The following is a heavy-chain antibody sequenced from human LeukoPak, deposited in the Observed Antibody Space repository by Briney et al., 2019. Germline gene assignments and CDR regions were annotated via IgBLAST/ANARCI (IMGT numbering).Heavy chain of an antibody. D-gene: IGHD3-10*01. CDR1: GGSFSSSAYH. V-gene: IGHV4-31*03. Sequence: SQTLSLTCTVSGGSFSSSAYHWSWIRQSPGKGLEWIGYIYSSGSTYYNPSLESRVTMSVDTSKNQFSLRLSSVTAADTAVYYCARGAYGIPTDYWGQGTLVTVSS. CDR2: IYSSGST. J-gene: IGHJ4*02. CDR3: ARGAYGIPTDY.